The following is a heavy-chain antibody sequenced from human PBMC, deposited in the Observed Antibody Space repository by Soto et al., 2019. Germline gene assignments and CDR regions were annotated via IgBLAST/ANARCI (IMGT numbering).Heavy chain of an antibody. CDR3: ATDREGARGFQF. Sequence: EVQLVESGGGLVQPGGSLRLSCVVSGFVFSDHFMDWVRQAPGKGLEWVGRIRNKARRYTTEYDPSVRGRFTISRDESGTSVYPHMTALQSEDTAVYSCATDREGARGFQFWGKGPLVSVSS. V-gene: IGHV3-72*01. CDR1: GFVFSDHF. J-gene: IGHJ1*01. CDR2: IRNKARRYTT. D-gene: IGHD3-10*01.